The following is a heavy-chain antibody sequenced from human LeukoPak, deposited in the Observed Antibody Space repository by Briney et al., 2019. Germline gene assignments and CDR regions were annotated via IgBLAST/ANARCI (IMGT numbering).Heavy chain of an antibody. CDR3: AKADYGDFFDY. J-gene: IGHJ4*02. Sequence: GGSLRLSCAAPGFTFSSYSMNWVRQAPGKGLEWVSSISSSSSYIYYADSVKGRFTISRDNSKNTVYLQMNSLRAEDTDVYYCAKADYGDFFDYWGQGTLVIVSS. V-gene: IGHV3-21*01. CDR1: GFTFSSYS. D-gene: IGHD4-17*01. CDR2: ISSSSSYI.